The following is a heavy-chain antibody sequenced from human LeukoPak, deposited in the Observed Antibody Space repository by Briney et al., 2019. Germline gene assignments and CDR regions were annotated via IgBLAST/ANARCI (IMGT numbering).Heavy chain of an antibody. V-gene: IGHV3-74*01. D-gene: IGHD1-26*01. J-gene: IGHJ6*03. Sequence: GGSLRLSCAASGFTFSNYWMHWVRQAPGKGLVWVARINSDGSSTSYADSVKGRFTISRDNAKNTLYLQMNSLRAEDTAVYYCARVSSGSYFGYYYYYMDVWGKGTTVTVSS. CDR2: INSDGSST. CDR1: GFTFSNYW. CDR3: ARVSSGSYFGYYYYYMDV.